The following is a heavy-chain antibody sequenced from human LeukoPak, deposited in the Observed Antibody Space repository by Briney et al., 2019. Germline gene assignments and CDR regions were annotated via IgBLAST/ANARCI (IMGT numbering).Heavy chain of an antibody. Sequence: ASVKVSCKASGYTFTSYGIRWVRQAPGQGLEWMGWMNPNSGNTGYAQKFQGRVTMTRNTSISTAYMELSSLRSEDTAVYYCARGGYFYDSSGYYEGYYYYYGMDVWGQGTTVTVSS. D-gene: IGHD3-22*01. J-gene: IGHJ6*02. CDR1: GYTFTSYG. V-gene: IGHV1-8*02. CDR2: MNPNSGNT. CDR3: ARGGYFYDSSGYYEGYYYYYGMDV.